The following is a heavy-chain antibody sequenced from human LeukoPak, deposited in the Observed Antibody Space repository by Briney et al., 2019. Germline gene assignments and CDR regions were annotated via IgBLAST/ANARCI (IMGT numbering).Heavy chain of an antibody. CDR1: GYTFTSYD. J-gene: IGHJ6*02. CDR3: ARRKITMVRGGKIMDV. V-gene: IGHV1-8*01. Sequence: GASVKVSCKASGYTFTSYDINWVRQATGQGLEWMGWMNPNSGNTGYAQKFQGRVTMTRNTSISTAYMELSSLRSEDTAVYYCARRKITMVRGGKIMDVWGQGTTVTVSS. D-gene: IGHD3-10*01. CDR2: MNPNSGNT.